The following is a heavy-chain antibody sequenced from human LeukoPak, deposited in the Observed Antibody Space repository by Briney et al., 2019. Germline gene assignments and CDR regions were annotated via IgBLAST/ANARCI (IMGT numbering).Heavy chain of an antibody. CDR2: ISSSSTYI. J-gene: IGHJ6*03. V-gene: IGHV3-21*01. D-gene: IGHD1-26*01. Sequence: GGSLRLSCAASGFTFRSYWMHWVRQAPGKGLEWVSPISSSSTYIYYADSVKGRFTISRDNAKNSLYLQMNSLRAEDTAVYYCARGLRELWPTGGYHYYYMDVWGKGTTVTVSS. CDR1: GFTFRSYW. CDR3: ARGLRELWPTGGYHYYYMDV.